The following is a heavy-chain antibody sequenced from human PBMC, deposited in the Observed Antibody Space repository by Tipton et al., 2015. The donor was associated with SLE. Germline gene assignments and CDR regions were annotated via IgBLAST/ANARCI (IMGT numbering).Heavy chain of an antibody. CDR2: IRYDGSDK. CDR1: GFTFSSYG. Sequence: SLRLSCAASGFTFSSYGMHWVRQAPGKGLEWVAFIRYDGSDKFYADSVKGRFTISRDNSKNTLYLQMNSLRSEDTAVYYCAKDYHEQKWEPDHYFDSWGQGTLVTVSS. D-gene: IGHD1-26*01. V-gene: IGHV3-30*02. J-gene: IGHJ4*02. CDR3: AKDYHEQKWEPDHYFDS.